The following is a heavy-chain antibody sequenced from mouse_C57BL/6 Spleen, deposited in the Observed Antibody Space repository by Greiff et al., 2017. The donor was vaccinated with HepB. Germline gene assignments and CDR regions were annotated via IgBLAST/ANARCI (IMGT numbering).Heavy chain of an antibody. CDR3: ARLDYGTGYFDV. D-gene: IGHD1-1*01. J-gene: IGHJ1*03. V-gene: IGHV1-52*01. CDR1: GYTFTSYW. CDR2: IDPSDSET. Sequence: VQLQQPGAELVRPGSSVKLSCKASGYTFTSYWMHWVKQRPIQGLEWIGNIDPSDSETHYNQKFKDKATLTVDKSSSTAYMQLSSLTSEDSAVYYCARLDYGTGYFDVWGTGTTVTVSS.